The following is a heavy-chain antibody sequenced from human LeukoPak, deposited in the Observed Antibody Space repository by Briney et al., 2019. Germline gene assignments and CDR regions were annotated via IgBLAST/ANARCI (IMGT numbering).Heavy chain of an antibody. CDR3: ARDRESRKGLYYYYYMDV. J-gene: IGHJ6*03. D-gene: IGHD1-14*01. Sequence: SVKVSCKASGYIFTGYYMHWVRQAPGQGLEWMGGIIPIFGTANYAQKFQGRVTITADESTSTAYMELSSLRSEDTAVYYCARDRESRKGLYYYYYMDVWGKGTTVTVSS. CDR2: IIPIFGTA. V-gene: IGHV1-69*13. CDR1: GYIFTGYY.